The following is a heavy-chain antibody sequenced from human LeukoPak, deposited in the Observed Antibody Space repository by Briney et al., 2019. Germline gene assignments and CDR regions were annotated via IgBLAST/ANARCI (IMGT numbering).Heavy chain of an antibody. V-gene: IGHV4-4*02. CDR2: IYHSGST. CDR3: AREGYFSYYYYMDV. J-gene: IGHJ6*03. Sequence: SETLSLTCAVSGGSISSSNWWSWVRQPPGKGLEWIGEIYHSGSTNYNPSLKGRVTMSGDTSKNQLSLKLSSVTAADTAVYYCAREGYFSYYYYMDVWGKGTTVTISS. D-gene: IGHD2/OR15-2a*01. CDR1: GGSISSSNW.